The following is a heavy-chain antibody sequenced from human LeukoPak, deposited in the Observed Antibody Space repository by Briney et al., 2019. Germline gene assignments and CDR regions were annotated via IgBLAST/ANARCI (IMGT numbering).Heavy chain of an antibody. Sequence: ASVKVSCKASGYTFTGYYMHWVRQAPGQGLEWMGWINPNSGGTNDAQKFRGRVTMTRDTYISIAYMQLSRLTADDAAVYYCTSGVTAINYYYYIDVWGTGTTVTVSS. CDR1: GYTFTGYY. CDR2: INPNSGGT. J-gene: IGHJ6*03. V-gene: IGHV1-2*02. CDR3: TSGVTAINYYYYIDV.